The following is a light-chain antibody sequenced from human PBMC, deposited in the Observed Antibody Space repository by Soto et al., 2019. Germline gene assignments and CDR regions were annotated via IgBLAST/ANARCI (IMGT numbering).Light chain of an antibody. J-gene: IGKJ1*01. V-gene: IGKV3-15*01. Sequence: ISMSQSPVTLSLSPGDRAALACRASQSVSSNLAWYQQKPGQAPSLLIYGAFTRATGIPARFSGTGSGTEFTLTISSLQSEDFALYYCQQYNDWPLTFGQGTK. CDR1: QSVSSN. CDR3: QQYNDWPLT. CDR2: GAF.